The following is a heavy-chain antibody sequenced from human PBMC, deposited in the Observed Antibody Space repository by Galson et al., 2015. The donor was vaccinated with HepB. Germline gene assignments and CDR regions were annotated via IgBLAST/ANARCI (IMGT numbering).Heavy chain of an antibody. V-gene: IGHV6-1*01. J-gene: IGHJ4*02. D-gene: IGHD6-19*01. CDR3: ARDIGGWSRLGL. CDR1: GDSVSSNSAA. CDR2: TYYRSKWYY. Sequence: CAISGDSVSSNSAAWNWIRQSPSRGLEWLGRTYYRSKWYYNYAVSVKSRIIINPDTSKNQVSLQLSSVTAADSAVYYCARDIGGWSRLGLWGRGTLVTVSS.